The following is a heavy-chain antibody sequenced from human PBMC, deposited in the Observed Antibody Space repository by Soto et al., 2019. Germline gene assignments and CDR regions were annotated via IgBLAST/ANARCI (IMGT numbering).Heavy chain of an antibody. CDR1: GGSISGSY. V-gene: IGHV4-4*07. CDR2: LSYRACT. CDR3: TKYRRTDAEGYAFDY. D-gene: IGHD2-15*01. Sequence: PSQTLSLTCTVSGGSISGSYWSWIRQTPGKVLEWVGRLSYRACTNYNPSLKSRVTMSVDSSKNQFSLQLRSVTAADTAVYVCTKYRRTDAEGYAFDYWGQGALVTVSA. J-gene: IGHJ4*02.